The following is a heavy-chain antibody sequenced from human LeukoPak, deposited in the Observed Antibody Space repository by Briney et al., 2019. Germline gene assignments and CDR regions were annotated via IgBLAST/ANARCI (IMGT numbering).Heavy chain of an antibody. Sequence: PGGSLRLSCAASGFTFTNAWMSWVRQAPGKGLEWVGRIKSKTDRGTTDYGAPVKGRFTISRDDSTNTLYLQMNSLKTEDTAVYYCSTLVYGSGSYDYWGQGTLVTVSS. CDR1: GFTFTNAW. D-gene: IGHD3-10*01. CDR2: IKSKTDRGTT. J-gene: IGHJ4*02. V-gene: IGHV3-15*01. CDR3: STLVYGSGSYDY.